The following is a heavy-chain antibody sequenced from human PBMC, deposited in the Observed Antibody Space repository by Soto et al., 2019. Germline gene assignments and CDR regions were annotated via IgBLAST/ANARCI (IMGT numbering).Heavy chain of an antibody. CDR2: IYYSGST. CDR3: ANRVMVRGVTDAFDI. V-gene: IGHV4-31*03. CDR1: GGSISSGGYY. Sequence: SETLSLTCTVSGGSISSGGYYWSWIRQHPGKGLEWIGYIYYSGSTYYNPSLKSRVTISVDTSKNQFSLKLSSVTAADTAVYYCANRVMVRGVTDAFDIWGQGTMVTVSS. D-gene: IGHD3-10*01. J-gene: IGHJ3*02.